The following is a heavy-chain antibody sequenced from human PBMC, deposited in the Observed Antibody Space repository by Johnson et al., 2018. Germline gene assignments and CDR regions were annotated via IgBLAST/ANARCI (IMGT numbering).Heavy chain of an antibody. CDR1: GFTFEDYA. CDR2: ISWNSGSM. Sequence: VQLGESGGGLVQPGRSLRLSCAASGFTFEDYAMHWVRQAPGKGLEWVSGISWNSGSMGYADSVKGRFTISRDNPKNSVYLHMKSLRAEDTALYYCAKDISELDQGNFDYWGQGTLVTVSS. J-gene: IGHJ4*02. V-gene: IGHV3-9*01. D-gene: IGHD1-1*01. CDR3: AKDISELDQGNFDY.